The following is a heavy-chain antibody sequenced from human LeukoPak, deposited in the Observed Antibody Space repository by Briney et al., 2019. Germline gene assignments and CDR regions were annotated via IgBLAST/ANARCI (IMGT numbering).Heavy chain of an antibody. CDR1: GYTFTGYY. CDR3: ARSSYYDSSGFNWFDP. CDR2: INPNSGGT. D-gene: IGHD3-22*01. Sequence: ASVKVSCKASGYTFTGYYMHWVRQAPGQGLEWMGWINPNSGGTNYAQKFQGWVTMTRDTSISTAYMELSRLRSEDTAVYYCARSSYYDSSGFNWFDPWGQGTLVTVSS. J-gene: IGHJ5*02. V-gene: IGHV1-2*04.